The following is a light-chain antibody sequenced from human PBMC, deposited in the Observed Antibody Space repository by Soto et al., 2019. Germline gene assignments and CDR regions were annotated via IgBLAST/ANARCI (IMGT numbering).Light chain of an antibody. V-gene: IGLV2-14*01. CDR1: SSDVGGYNY. Sequence: QSVLTQPASVSGSPGQSITISCTGTSSDVGGYNYVSWYQQHPGKAPKLMIYDVSNRPSGVSNRFSGSKSGNTASLTISGLQAEDVADYYCSSYTSSSTYGFGTGTKVTVL. CDR2: DVS. J-gene: IGLJ1*01. CDR3: SSYTSSSTYG.